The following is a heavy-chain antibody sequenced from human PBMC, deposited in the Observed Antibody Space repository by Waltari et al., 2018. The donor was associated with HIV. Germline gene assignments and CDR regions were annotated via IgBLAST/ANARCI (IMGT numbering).Heavy chain of an antibody. V-gene: IGHV3-21*01. Sequence: EVQLVESGGGPVKPGGSLRLSCRASGFTFNSYSLNWVRQAPGKGLEWISSISSSGTFTHYADSVKGRFTIPRDNANKSVYLQMNSLRAEDTAVYYCARDSRDNSWSLNFFDPWGQGTLVTVSS. J-gene: IGHJ5*02. CDR1: GFTFNSYS. D-gene: IGHD6-13*01. CDR2: ISSSGTFT. CDR3: ARDSRDNSWSLNFFDP.